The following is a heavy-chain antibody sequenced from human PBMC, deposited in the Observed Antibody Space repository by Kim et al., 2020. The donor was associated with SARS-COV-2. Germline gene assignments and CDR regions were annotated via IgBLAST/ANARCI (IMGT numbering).Heavy chain of an antibody. J-gene: IGHJ4*02. CDR1: GGSFSGYY. V-gene: IGHV4-34*01. CDR2: INHSGST. Sequence: SETLSLTCAVYGGSFSGYYWSWIRQPPGKGLEWIGEINHSGSTNYNPSLKSRVTISVDTSKNPFSLKLSSVTAADTAVYYCARGTGYSSSWYNYWGQGTLVTVSS. CDR3: ARGTGYSSSWYNY. D-gene: IGHD6-13*01.